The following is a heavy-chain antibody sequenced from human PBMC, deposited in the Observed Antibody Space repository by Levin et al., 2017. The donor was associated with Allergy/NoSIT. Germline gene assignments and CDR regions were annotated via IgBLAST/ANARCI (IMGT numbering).Heavy chain of an antibody. J-gene: IGHJ6*02. CDR3: ARRNGYYYGMDV. CDR2: IYYSGST. V-gene: IGHV4-31*03. D-gene: IGHD2-8*01. Sequence: SCTVSGGSISSGGYYWSWIRQHPGKGLEWIGYIYYSGSTYYNPSLKSRVTISVDTSKNQFSLKLSSVTAADTAVYYCARRNGYYYGMDVWGQGTTVTVSS. CDR1: GGSISSGGYY.